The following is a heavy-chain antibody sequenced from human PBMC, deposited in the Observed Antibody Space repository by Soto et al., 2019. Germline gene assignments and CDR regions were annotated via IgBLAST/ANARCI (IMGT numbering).Heavy chain of an antibody. J-gene: IGHJ6*02. Sequence: HPGGSLRLSCAASGFTFISYDMHWVRQATGKGLEWVSAIGTAGDTYYPGSVKGRFTISRENAKNSLYLQMNSLRAGDTAVYYCARGKGYCSSTSCPNDPLYYYGMDVWGQGTTVTVSS. D-gene: IGHD2-2*01. CDR2: IGTAGDT. V-gene: IGHV3-13*01. CDR1: GFTFISYD. CDR3: ARGKGYCSSTSCPNDPLYYYGMDV.